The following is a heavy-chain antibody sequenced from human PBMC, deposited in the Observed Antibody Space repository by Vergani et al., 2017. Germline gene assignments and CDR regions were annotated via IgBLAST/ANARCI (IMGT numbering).Heavy chain of an antibody. CDR2: IIPIFGIA. CDR3: ARDLRDYYDSSGYYGNWFDP. D-gene: IGHD3-22*01. V-gene: IGHV1-69*17. J-gene: IGHJ5*02. CDR1: GGTFSSYG. Sequence: QVQLVQSGAEVKKPGSSVKVSCKASGGTFSSYGISWVRQAPGQGLEWMGGIIPIFGIANYAQKFQGRVTITADKSTSTAYMELSSLRSEDTAVYYCARDLRDYYDSSGYYGNWFDPWGQGTLVTVSS.